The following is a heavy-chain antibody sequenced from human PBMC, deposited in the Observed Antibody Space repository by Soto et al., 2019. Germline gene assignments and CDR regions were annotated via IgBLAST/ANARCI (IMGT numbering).Heavy chain of an antibody. J-gene: IGHJ6*02. Sequence: QVQLVQSGAEVKKPGSSVKVSCKASGGTFSSYAISWVRQAPGQGLEWMGGIIPIFGTANYAQKFQGRVTITADESTSTAYMELSSLRSEDTAVYYWAYIVGATRSYYYGMDVWGQGTTVTVSS. CDR2: IIPIFGTA. CDR3: AYIVGATRSYYYGMDV. D-gene: IGHD1-26*01. V-gene: IGHV1-69*01. CDR1: GGTFSSYA.